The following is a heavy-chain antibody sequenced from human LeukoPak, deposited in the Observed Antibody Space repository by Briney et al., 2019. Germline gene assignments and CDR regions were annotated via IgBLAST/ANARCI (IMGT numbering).Heavy chain of an antibody. V-gene: IGHV3-74*01. J-gene: IGHJ2*01. Sequence: GGSLRLSCAASGFTFSSYWMHWVRQAPGKGLVWVSRINSDGSSTSYADSVKGRFTISRDNAKNTLYLQMNSLRAEDTAVYYCARGDYGDYWWYFDLWGRGTLVTVSS. CDR1: GFTFSSYW. CDR3: ARGDYGDYWWYFDL. CDR2: INSDGSST. D-gene: IGHD4-17*01.